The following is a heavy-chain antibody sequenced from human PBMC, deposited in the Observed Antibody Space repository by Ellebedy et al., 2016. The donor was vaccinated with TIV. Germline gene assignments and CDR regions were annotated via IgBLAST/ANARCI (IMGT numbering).Heavy chain of an antibody. V-gene: IGHV3-21*06. J-gene: IGHJ4*02. CDR3: ARGWSTPDS. D-gene: IGHD2-15*01. Sequence: PGGSLRLSCAASGFTFSDHNMSWVRQAPGRRLEWVSSISSLYSYTDYGDSMKVRFTVSRDNSNNSLYLQMNSLRSEDTAVYYCARGWSTPDSWGQGTLVIVSS. CDR1: GFTFSDHN. CDR2: ISSLYSYT.